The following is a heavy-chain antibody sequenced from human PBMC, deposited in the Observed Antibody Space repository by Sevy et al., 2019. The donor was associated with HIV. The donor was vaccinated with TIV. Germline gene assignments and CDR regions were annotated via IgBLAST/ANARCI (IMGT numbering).Heavy chain of an antibody. J-gene: IGHJ4*02. D-gene: IGHD6-13*01. CDR2: ISSSSSYI. CDR3: ARVKQPGIAAAGTFPYFDY. Sequence: GGSLRLSCAASGFTFSSYSMNWVRQAPGKGLEWVSSISSSSSYIYYADSVKGRFTISRDNAKNSLYLQMNSLRAEDKAVYYCARVKQPGIAAAGTFPYFDYWGQGTLVTVSS. V-gene: IGHV3-21*01. CDR1: GFTFSSYS.